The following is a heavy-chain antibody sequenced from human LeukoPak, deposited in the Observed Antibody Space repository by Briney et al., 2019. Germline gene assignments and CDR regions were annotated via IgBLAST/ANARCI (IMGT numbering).Heavy chain of an antibody. J-gene: IGHJ5*02. D-gene: IGHD4-17*01. CDR2: IDIDGSHA. CDR3: ARDPYGP. CDR1: GFTFSDYW. V-gene: IGHV3-74*01. Sequence: GGSLRLSCAASGFTFSDYWMQWFRQAPGQGPVWVSRIDIDGSHATYADSVMGRFTISRDNAKNTLYLQMDSLRAEDTAMYYCARDPYGPWGQGTLVIVSS.